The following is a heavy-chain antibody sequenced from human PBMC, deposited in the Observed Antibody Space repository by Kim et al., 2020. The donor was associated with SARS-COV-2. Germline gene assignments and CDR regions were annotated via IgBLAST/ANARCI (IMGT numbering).Heavy chain of an antibody. CDR2: ISYDGSNK. D-gene: IGHD6-6*01. CDR3: AKEGSSSSPDYYYYYMDV. J-gene: IGHJ6*03. CDR1: GFTFSSYG. V-gene: IGHV3-30*18. Sequence: GGSLRLSCAASGFTFSSYGMHWVRQAPGKGLEWVAVISYDGSNKYYADSVKGRFTISRDNSKNTLYLQMNSLRAEDTAVYYCAKEGSSSSPDYYYYYMDVWGKGTTVTVSS.